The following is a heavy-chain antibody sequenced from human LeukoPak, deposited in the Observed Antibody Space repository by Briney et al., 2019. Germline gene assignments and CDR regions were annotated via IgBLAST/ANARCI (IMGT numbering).Heavy chain of an antibody. CDR3: ARSILTGYYTDAFDI. Sequence: AGGSLRLSCAASGFTFDDYAMHWVRQAPGKGLEWVSGISWNSGSIGYADSVKGRFTISRDNAKNSLYLRMNSLRAEDTAVYYCARSILTGYYTDAFDIWGQGTMVTVSS. CDR2: ISWNSGSI. J-gene: IGHJ3*02. D-gene: IGHD3-9*01. CDR1: GFTFDDYA. V-gene: IGHV3-9*01.